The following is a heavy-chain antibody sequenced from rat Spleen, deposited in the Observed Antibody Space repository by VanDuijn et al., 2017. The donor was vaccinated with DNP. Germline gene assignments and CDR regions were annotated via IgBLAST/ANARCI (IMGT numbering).Heavy chain of an antibody. Sequence: EVQLVESGGGLVQPGRSLKLSCAASGFTFSDYYMAWVRQAPTKGLEWVATISYDGSSTYYRDSVKGRFTISRDNAKSTLYLQMDSLRSEDTATYYCARQGYNSGYGGWFAYWGQGTLVTVSS. CDR1: GFTFSDYY. J-gene: IGHJ3*01. V-gene: IGHV5-29*01. D-gene: IGHD4-3*01. CDR2: ISYDGSST. CDR3: ARQGYNSGYGGWFAY.